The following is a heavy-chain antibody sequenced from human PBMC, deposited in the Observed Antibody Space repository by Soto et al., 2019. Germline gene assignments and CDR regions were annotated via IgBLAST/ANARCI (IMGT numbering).Heavy chain of an antibody. D-gene: IGHD2-21*02. CDR3: AKADSYYYYGMDV. Sequence: GGSLRLSCAASGFTFSSYGMHWVRQAPGKGLEWVAVISYDGSNKYYADSVKGRFTISRDNSKNTLYLQMNSLRAEDTAVYYCAKADSYYYYGMDVRAQGTTVTGSS. J-gene: IGHJ6*02. CDR1: GFTFSSYG. V-gene: IGHV3-30*18. CDR2: ISYDGSNK.